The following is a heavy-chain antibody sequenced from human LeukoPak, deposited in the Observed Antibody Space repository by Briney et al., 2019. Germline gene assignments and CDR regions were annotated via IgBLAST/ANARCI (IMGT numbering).Heavy chain of an antibody. V-gene: IGHV1-2*02. J-gene: IGHJ4*02. CDR3: ARETDIIGTTFDY. CDR2: INPNSGGT. CDR1: GYTFTGYY. D-gene: IGHD1-7*01. Sequence: ASVKVSCKASGYTFTGYYMHWVRQSPGQGLEWMGWINPNSGGTNYAQKFQGRVTMTRDTSISTAYMELSRLRSDDTAVYYCARETDIIGTTFDYWGQGTLVTVSS.